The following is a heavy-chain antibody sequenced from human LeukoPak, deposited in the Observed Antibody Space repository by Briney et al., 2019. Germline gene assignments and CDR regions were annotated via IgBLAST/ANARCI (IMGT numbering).Heavy chain of an antibody. J-gene: IGHJ4*02. D-gene: IGHD3-22*01. V-gene: IGHV4-34*01. CDR2: INHSGST. CDR3: ARGPPPVTYYYDSSGYYYVY. CDR1: GGSFSGYY. Sequence: SETLSLTCAVYGGSFSGYYWSWIRQPPGKGLEWIGEINHSGSTNYNPSLKSRVTISVDTSKNQFSLKLSSVTAADTAVYYCARGPPPVTYYYDSSGYYYVYWGQGTLDTVSS.